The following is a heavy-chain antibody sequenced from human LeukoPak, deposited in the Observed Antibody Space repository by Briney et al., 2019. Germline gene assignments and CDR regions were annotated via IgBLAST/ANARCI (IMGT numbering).Heavy chain of an antibody. V-gene: IGHV1-2*04. CDR3: ARDFYGSGSYSNFDY. CDR1: GYTFTGYY. Sequence: GASVKVSCKASGYTFTGYYMHWVRQAPGQGLEWMGWINPNSGGTNYAQKFQGWVTMTRDTSISTAYMELSSLRSEDTAVYYCARDFYGSGSYSNFDYWGQGTLVTVSS. D-gene: IGHD3-10*01. J-gene: IGHJ4*02. CDR2: INPNSGGT.